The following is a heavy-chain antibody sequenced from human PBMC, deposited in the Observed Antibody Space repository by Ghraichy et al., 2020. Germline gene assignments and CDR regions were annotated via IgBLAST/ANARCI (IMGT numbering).Heavy chain of an antibody. V-gene: IGHV1-58*01. D-gene: IGHD1-1*01. CDR3: AADLKLERRDFDY. CDR2: IVVGSGNT. Sequence: SVKVSCKASGFTFTSSAVQWVRQARGQRLEWIGWIVVGSGNTNYAQKFQERVTITRDMSTSTAYMELSSLRSENTAVYYCAADLKLERRDFDYWGQGTLVTVSS. J-gene: IGHJ4*02. CDR1: GFTFTSSA.